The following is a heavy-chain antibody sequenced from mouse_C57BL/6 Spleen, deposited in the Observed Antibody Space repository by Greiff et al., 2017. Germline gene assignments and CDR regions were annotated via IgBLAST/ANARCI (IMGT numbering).Heavy chain of an antibody. J-gene: IGHJ1*03. CDR1: GYTFTDYE. CDR2: IDPETGGT. Sequence: VQLQASGAELVRPGASVTLSCKASGYTFTDYEMHWVKQTHVHGLEWIGAIDPETGGTAYNQKFKGKAILTVDKSSSTAYMGLRILTSEDSAVYYCTYYYGSTWYFDVWGTGTTATFSS. CDR3: TYYYGSTWYFDV. D-gene: IGHD1-1*01. V-gene: IGHV1-15*01.